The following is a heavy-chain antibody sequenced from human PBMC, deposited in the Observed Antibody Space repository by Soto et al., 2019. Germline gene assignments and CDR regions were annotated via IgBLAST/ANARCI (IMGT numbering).Heavy chain of an antibody. CDR2: ISADGERT. V-gene: IGHV3-23*01. D-gene: IGHD2-15*01. CDR3: AKDAPRPNGWFFFDY. J-gene: IGHJ4*02. CDR1: GFMFNNQD. Sequence: EVQLLESGGGLVQPGGSLRLSCAASGFMFNNQDMCWVRQAPGEGLEWVSGISADGERTYYADSLRGRFTISRDNSKNMLYVQANSLRAEDTAIYYCAKDAPRPNGWFFFDYWGQGILVTVSS.